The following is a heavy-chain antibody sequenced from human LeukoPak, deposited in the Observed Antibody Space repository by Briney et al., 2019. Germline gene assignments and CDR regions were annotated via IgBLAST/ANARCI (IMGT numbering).Heavy chain of an antibody. CDR1: GGSISSGGYY. D-gene: IGHD5-18*01. J-gene: IGHJ3*02. CDR3: ARQKWLAFDI. V-gene: IGHV4-31*03. Sequence: SQTLSLTCTVSGGSISSGGYYWSWIRQHPGKGLEWIGYIYYSGSTYYNPSLKSRVTISVDTSKNQFSLKLSSVTAADTAVYYCARQKWLAFDIWGQGTMVTVSS. CDR2: IYYSGST.